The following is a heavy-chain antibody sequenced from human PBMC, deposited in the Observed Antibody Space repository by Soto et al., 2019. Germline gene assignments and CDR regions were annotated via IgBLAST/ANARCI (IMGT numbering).Heavy chain of an antibody. CDR2: IIPIFGTA. CDR3: ARSVPSIAAAWGYFAY. D-gene: IGHD6-13*01. CDR1: GGTFSSYA. J-gene: IGHJ4*02. Sequence: QVQLVQSGAEVKKPGSSVKVSCKASGGTFSSYAISWVRQAPGQGLEWMGGIIPIFGTANYAQKFQGRVTIPADESTSTAYMELSSLRSEDTAVYYCARSVPSIAAAWGYFAYWGQGTLVTVSS. V-gene: IGHV1-69*01.